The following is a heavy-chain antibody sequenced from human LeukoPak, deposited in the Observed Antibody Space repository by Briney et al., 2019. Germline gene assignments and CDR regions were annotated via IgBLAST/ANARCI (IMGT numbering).Heavy chain of an antibody. J-gene: IGHJ4*02. V-gene: IGHV1-69*13. CDR1: GGTFSSYA. D-gene: IGHD5-18*01. Sequence: ASVKVSCKASGGTFSSYAISWVRQAPGQGLEWMGGIIPIFGTANYAQKFQGRVTITADESTSTAYMELSSLRSEDTAVYYCAREDTAMKYTGSNFDYWGQGTLVTVSS. CDR3: AREDTAMKYTGSNFDY. CDR2: IIPIFGTA.